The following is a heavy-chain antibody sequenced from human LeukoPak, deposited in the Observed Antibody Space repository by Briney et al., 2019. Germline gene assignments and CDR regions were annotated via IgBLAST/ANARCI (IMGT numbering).Heavy chain of an antibody. V-gene: IGHV3-30*02. CDR2: IRYDGSNK. Sequence: TGGSLRLSCAASGFTFSSYGMHWVRQAPGKGLEWVAFIRYDGSNKYYADSVKGRFTISRDNSKNTLYLQMNSQRSEDTAVYYCARDPECGGDCYSTRAGGYWGQGTLVTVSS. D-gene: IGHD2-21*01. J-gene: IGHJ4*02. CDR3: ARDPECGGDCYSTRAGGY. CDR1: GFTFSSYG.